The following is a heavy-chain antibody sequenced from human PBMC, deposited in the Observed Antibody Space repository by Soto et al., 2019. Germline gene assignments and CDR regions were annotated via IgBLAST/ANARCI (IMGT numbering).Heavy chain of an antibody. J-gene: IGHJ6*02. CDR3: AKYGGPDLEYSGYVYYYYYYGMDV. V-gene: IGHV3-30*18. Sequence: LRLSCAASGFTFSSYGMHWVRQAPGKGLEWVAVISYDGSNKYYADSVKGRFTISRDNSKNTLYLQMNSLRAEDTAVYYCAKYGGPDLEYSGYVYYYYYYGMDVWGQGTTVTVSS. D-gene: IGHD5-12*01. CDR2: ISYDGSNK. CDR1: GFTFSSYG.